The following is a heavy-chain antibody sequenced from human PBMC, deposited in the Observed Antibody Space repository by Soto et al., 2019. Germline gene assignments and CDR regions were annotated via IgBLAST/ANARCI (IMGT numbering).Heavy chain of an antibody. Sequence: QVQLVESGGGVVQPGRSLRLSCAASGFTFSSYGMHWVRQAPGKGLEWVAVISYDGSNKYYADSVKGRFTISRDNSKNTLYLQMNSLRAEDTAVYYCEKDGRKQWRQVYGMDVWGQGTTVTVSS. CDR1: GFTFSSYG. CDR2: ISYDGSNK. V-gene: IGHV3-30*18. J-gene: IGHJ6*02. D-gene: IGHD6-19*01. CDR3: EKDGRKQWRQVYGMDV.